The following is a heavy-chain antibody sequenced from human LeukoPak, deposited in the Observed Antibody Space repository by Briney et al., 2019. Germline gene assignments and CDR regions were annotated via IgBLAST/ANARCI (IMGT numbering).Heavy chain of an antibody. CDR3: ACLTTADAFDI. J-gene: IGHJ3*02. V-gene: IGHV4-61*05. Sequence: PSETLSLTCTVSGGSISRSSYYWDWIRQPPGKGLEWIGYIYDSGSTNYNPSLKSRVTISVDTSKNQFSLKLSSVTAADTAVYYCACLTTADAFDIWGQGTMVTVSS. D-gene: IGHD3-22*01. CDR2: IYDSGST. CDR1: GGSISRSSYY.